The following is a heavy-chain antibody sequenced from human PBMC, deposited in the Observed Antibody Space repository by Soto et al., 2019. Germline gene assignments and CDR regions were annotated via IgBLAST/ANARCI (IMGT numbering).Heavy chain of an antibody. CDR3: AKDFLGYSSSWLAEYFQH. J-gene: IGHJ1*01. CDR1: GFTFSSYA. V-gene: IGHV3-23*01. CDR2: ISGSGGST. Sequence: EVQLLESGGGLVQPGGSLRLSCAASGFTFSSYAMSWVRQAPGKGLEWVSAISGSGGSTYYADSVKGRFTISRDNSKNTLYLQMNSLRAEDTAVYYCAKDFLGYSSSWLAEYFQHWGQGTLVTVSS. D-gene: IGHD6-13*01.